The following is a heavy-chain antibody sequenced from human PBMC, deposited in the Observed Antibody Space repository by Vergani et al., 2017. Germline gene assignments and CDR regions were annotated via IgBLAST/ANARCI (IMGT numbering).Heavy chain of an antibody. Sequence: QVQLQQWGAGLLKPSETLSLTCAVYGGSFSGYYWSWIRQPPGKGLEWIGEINHRGSTNYNPSLKSRVTISVDTSKNQFSLKLSSVTAADTAVYYCARCKVLRYFDWLSKPFDYWGQGTLVTVSS. D-gene: IGHD3-9*01. V-gene: IGHV4-34*01. CDR1: GGSFSGYY. CDR2: INHRGST. J-gene: IGHJ4*02. CDR3: ARCKVLRYFDWLSKPFDY.